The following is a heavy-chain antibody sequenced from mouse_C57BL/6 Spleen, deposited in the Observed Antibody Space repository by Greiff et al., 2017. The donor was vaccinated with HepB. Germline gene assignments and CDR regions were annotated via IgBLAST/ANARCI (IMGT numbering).Heavy chain of an antibody. CDR1: GFNIKDYY. CDR2: IDPEDGET. V-gene: IGHV14-2*01. J-gene: IGHJ3*01. Sequence: EVQLQQSGAELVKPGASVKLSCTASGFNIKDYYMHWVKQRTEQGLEWIGRIDPEDGETKYAPKFQGKATITADTSSNTADMQLSSLTSDYTAVYYCALHYDGSSYWFAYWGQGTLVTVSA. D-gene: IGHD1-1*01. CDR3: ALHYDGSSYWFAY.